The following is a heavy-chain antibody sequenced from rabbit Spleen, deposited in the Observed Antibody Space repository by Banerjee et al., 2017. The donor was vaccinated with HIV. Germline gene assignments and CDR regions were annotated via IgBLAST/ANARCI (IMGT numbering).Heavy chain of an antibody. CDR2: IVPVFGRA. D-gene: IGHD4-1*01. J-gene: IGHJ4*01. CDR3: AILVAGVDFNL. V-gene: IGHV1S7*01. Sequence: QLKESGGGLVQPGGSLKLSCKASEFDFNNYYINWVRQAPGKGLEWIGYIVPVFGRAYYASWVNGRFTISSDNAQNTVDLQLDSLTAADTATYFCAILVAGVDFNLWGQGTLVTVS. CDR1: EFDFNNYY.